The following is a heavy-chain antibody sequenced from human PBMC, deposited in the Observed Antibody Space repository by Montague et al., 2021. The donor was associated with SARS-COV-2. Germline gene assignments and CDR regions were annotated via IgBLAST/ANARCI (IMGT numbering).Heavy chain of an antibody. CDR2: IKQDGSEK. CDR3: ARGYDSSGYQY. V-gene: IGHV3-7*05. D-gene: IGHD3-22*01. Sequence: SLRLSCAASGFTFSTFWMTWVRQVPGKGLEWVANIKQDGSEKYYVDSVEGRFTISRDNAKNSPYLQLDSLRAEDTAVYYCARGYDSSGYQYWGQGTLVTVSS. CDR1: GFTFSTFW. J-gene: IGHJ4*02.